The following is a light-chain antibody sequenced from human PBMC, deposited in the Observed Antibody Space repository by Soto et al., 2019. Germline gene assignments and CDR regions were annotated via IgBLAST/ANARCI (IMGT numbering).Light chain of an antibody. V-gene: IGKV3-15*01. J-gene: IGKJ1*01. CDR1: QSVSNN. CDR3: QQYNNWWT. CDR2: GAS. Sequence: EIVMTQSPATLSASPGERATLSCRASQSVSNNLAWYHQKPGQAPRLLIYGASTRATGIPARFSGSGSGTEFTLTISLLQPEDVAVYYCQQYNNWWTFGQGTKVEIK.